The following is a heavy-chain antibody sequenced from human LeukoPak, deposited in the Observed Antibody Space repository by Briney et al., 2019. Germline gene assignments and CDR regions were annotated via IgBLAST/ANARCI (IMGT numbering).Heavy chain of an antibody. D-gene: IGHD6-19*01. CDR2: ISYDGSNA. Sequence: PGRSLRLSCAVSGFAFSDYGMQWVRQAPGKGLEWVAVISYDGSNAYYADSVKGRFTISRDNFKNTLYLQMNSLRAEDTAVYYCAKSNSGWYVPPSDWGQGTLATVSS. J-gene: IGHJ4*02. CDR1: GFAFSDYG. V-gene: IGHV3-30*18. CDR3: AKSNSGWYVPPSD.